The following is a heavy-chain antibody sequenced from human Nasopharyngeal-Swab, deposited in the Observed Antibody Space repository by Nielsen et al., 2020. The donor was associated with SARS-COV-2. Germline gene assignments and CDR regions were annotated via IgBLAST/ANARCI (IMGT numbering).Heavy chain of an antibody. CDR2: IKGKTDGGTT. D-gene: IGHD6-19*01. CDR1: GFTFSNAW. V-gene: IGHV3-15*01. CDR3: GKAVAGTVDY. J-gene: IGHJ4*02. Sequence: GGSLRLSCAASGFTFSNAWMSWVRQAPGKGLEWVGRIKGKTDGGTTDYAAPVKGRFTISRDDSKNTLYLQMNSLKTEDTAVYYCGKAVAGTVDYWGQGTLVTVSS.